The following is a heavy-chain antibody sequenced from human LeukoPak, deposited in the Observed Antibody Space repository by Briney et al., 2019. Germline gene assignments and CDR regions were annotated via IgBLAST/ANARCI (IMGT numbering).Heavy chain of an antibody. CDR3: ARGYYDSSGYYYSRDNWFDP. CDR2: INSDGSST. Sequence: GGSLRLSCAASGFTFSSYWMHWVRQAPGKGLVWVSRINSDGSSTSYADSVKGRFTISRDNSKNTLYLQMNSLRAEDTAVYYCARGYYDSSGYYYSRDNWFDPWGQGTLVTVSS. CDR1: GFTFSSYW. J-gene: IGHJ5*02. D-gene: IGHD3-22*01. V-gene: IGHV3-74*01.